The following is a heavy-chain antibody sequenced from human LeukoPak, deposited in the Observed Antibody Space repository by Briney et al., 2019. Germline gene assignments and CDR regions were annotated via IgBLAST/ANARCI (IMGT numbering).Heavy chain of an antibody. Sequence: GGSLRLSCAAPGFTFSHYGMSWVRQAPGKGLEWVSSISTGGVNTHYADSVKGRFTISRDDSKNTVYLQMNSLRAEDTAVYHCAKQLWDGDYWGQGTRVTVSS. J-gene: IGHJ4*02. D-gene: IGHD1-1*01. CDR2: ISTGGVNT. V-gene: IGHV3-23*01. CDR3: AKQLWDGDY. CDR1: GFTFSHYG.